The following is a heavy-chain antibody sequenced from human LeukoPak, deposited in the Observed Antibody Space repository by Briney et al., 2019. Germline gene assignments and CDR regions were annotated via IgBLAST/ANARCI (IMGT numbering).Heavy chain of an antibody. CDR3: ARVATMIVVVTPIDAFDI. CDR1: GYTFTSYY. J-gene: IGHJ3*02. V-gene: IGHV1-46*01. CDR2: INPSGGST. Sequence: ASVKVSCKASGYTFTSYYMHWVRQAPGQGLEWMGIINPSGGSTSYAQKFQGRVTMTRDTSTSTVYMELSSLRSDDTAVYYCARVATMIVVVTPIDAFDIWGQGTMVTVSS. D-gene: IGHD3-22*01.